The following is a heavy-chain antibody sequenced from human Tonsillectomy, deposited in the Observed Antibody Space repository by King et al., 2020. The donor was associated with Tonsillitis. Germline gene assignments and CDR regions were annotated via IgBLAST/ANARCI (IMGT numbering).Heavy chain of an antibody. Sequence: VQLVQSGGGLIQPGGSLRLSCAASGFTVSSNYMSWVRQAPGKGLEWGSVIYSGGSTYYADSVKGRFTISRDNSKNTLYLQMNSLRAEDTAVYYCARDCSSTSCSNDAFDIWGQGTMVTVSS. CDR3: ARDCSSTSCSNDAFDI. CDR2: IYSGGST. CDR1: GFTVSSNY. V-gene: IGHV3-53*01. D-gene: IGHD2-2*01. J-gene: IGHJ3*02.